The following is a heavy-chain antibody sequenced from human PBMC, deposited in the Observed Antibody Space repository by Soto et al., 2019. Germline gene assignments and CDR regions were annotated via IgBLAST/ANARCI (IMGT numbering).Heavy chain of an antibody. J-gene: IGHJ4*02. CDR3: ARGIQLWLRRINNGYSG. D-gene: IGHD5-18*01. V-gene: IGHV1-69*12. CDR1: GGTFSTYA. CDR2: IIPMFGTA. Sequence: QVQLVQAGAEVKKPESSVKVSCKAPGGTFSTYAISWVRQAPGQGLEWMGGIIPMFGTANYAQRFQDRVTTTADQSTNKVYMDLYRLTSKYTAVYFCARGIQLWLRRINNGYSGWGQGTLVTVSS.